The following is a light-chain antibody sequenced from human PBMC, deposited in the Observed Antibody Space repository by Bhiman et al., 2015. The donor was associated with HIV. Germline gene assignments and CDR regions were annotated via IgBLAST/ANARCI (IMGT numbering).Light chain of an antibody. CDR3: SSYTSSNTYV. Sequence: QSALTQPASVSGSPGQSITISCTGTSSDVGGYNYVSWYQHHPGKAPKLMIYDVSKRPSGVSNRFSGSKSGNTASLTISGLQPEDEADYYCSSYTSSNTYVFGTGTKVTVL. CDR1: SSDVGGYNY. CDR2: DVS. V-gene: IGLV2-14*03. J-gene: IGLJ1*01.